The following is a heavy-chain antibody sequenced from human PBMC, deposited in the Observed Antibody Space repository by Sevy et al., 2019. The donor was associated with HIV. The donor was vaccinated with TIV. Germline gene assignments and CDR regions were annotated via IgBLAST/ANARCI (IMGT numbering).Heavy chain of an antibody. CDR1: GYSFTSYW. Sequence: GESLKISCKGSGYSFTSYWIGWVRQMPGKGLEWMGIIYPGDSDTRYSPSFQGQVTISADKSISTAYLQWSSLKASDTAMYYCARCDFWCGYDLLGAFDIWGQGTMVTVSS. CDR3: ARCDFWCGYDLLGAFDI. V-gene: IGHV5-51*01. D-gene: IGHD3-3*01. J-gene: IGHJ3*02. CDR2: IYPGDSDT.